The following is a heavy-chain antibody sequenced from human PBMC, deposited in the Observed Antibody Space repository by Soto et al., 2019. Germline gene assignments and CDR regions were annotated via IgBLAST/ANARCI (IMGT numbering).Heavy chain of an antibody. D-gene: IGHD1-26*01. CDR3: GRGRSGQIVVFY. CDR1: GYTFTGHY. CDR2: IGPESGAT. Sequence: VKVSCKASGYTFTGHYIHWVRQAPEQGPEWMGEIGPESGATRYAQKFQGRVTMTRDMSITTVYMELNNLSPDDTAVYYCGRGRSGQIVVFYWGQGTPVTVSS. V-gene: IGHV1-2*02. J-gene: IGHJ4*02.